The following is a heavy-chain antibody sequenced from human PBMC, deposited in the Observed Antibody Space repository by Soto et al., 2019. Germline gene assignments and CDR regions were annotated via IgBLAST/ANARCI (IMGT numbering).Heavy chain of an antibody. CDR1: GFSLSNARMG. V-gene: IGHV2-26*01. CDR3: ARIRGRRFLEWSRPPHPSYYFDY. J-gene: IGHJ4*02. Sequence: SGPTLVNPTETLTLTCTVSGFSLSNARMGVSWIRQPPGKALEWLAHIFSNDEKSYSTSLKSRLTISKDTSKSQVVLTMTNMDPVDTATYYCARIRGRRFLEWSRPPHPSYYFDYWGQGTLVTVSS. CDR2: IFSNDEK. D-gene: IGHD3-3*01.